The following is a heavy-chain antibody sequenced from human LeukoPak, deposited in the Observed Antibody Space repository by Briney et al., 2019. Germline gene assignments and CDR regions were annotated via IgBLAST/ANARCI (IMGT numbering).Heavy chain of an antibody. D-gene: IGHD1-26*01. CDR2: ISYDGSNK. J-gene: IGHJ4*02. CDR3: ARDYVGATTDY. Sequence: GGSLRLSCAASGFSFGSAWMHWVRQAPGKGLEWVAVISYDGSNKYYADSVKGRFTISRDNSKNTLYLQMNSLRAEDTAVYYCARDYVGATTDYWGQGTLVTVSS. V-gene: IGHV3-30-3*01. CDR1: GFSFGSAW.